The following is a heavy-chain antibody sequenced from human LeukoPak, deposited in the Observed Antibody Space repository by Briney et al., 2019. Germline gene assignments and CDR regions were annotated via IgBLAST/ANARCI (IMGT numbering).Heavy chain of an antibody. V-gene: IGHV3-53*01. CDR2: IYSGGST. Sequence: GGSLRLSCAASGFTVSSNYMSWVRQAPGKGLEWVSVIYSGGSTYYADSVKGRFTISRDNSKNTLYLQMNSLRAEDTAVYYCAKDLRLLSSFFDYWGQGTLVTVSS. CDR1: GFTVSSNY. D-gene: IGHD6-13*01. J-gene: IGHJ4*02. CDR3: AKDLRLLSSFFDY.